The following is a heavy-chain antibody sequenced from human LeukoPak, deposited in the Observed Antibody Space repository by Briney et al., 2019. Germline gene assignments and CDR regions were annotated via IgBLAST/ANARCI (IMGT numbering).Heavy chain of an antibody. CDR2: IYYSGST. Sequence: PSETLSLTCTVSGGSISSYYWSWIRQPPGKGLEWIGYIYYSGSTNYNPSLKSRVTISVDTSKDLFSLRLSSVTAADTAVYYCARGLAVAGLPYFDYWGQGTLVTVAS. J-gene: IGHJ4*02. V-gene: IGHV4-59*01. D-gene: IGHD6-19*01. CDR3: ARGLAVAGLPYFDY. CDR1: GGSISSYY.